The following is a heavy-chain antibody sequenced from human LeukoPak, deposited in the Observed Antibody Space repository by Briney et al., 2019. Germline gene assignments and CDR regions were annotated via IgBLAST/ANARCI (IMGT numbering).Heavy chain of an antibody. CDR2: ISSGGGIT. J-gene: IGHJ4*02. CDR1: GFTFSTSP. D-gene: IGHD3-10*01. CDR3: VKKFASGAYPYDY. Sequence: GGSLRLSCSASGFTFSTSPTHWVRQAPGRRLEYVSGISSGGGITDYADSVRGRFIISRDNSKNTLYVQMSSLRVEDTAVYYCVKKFASGAYPYDYWGQGILVTVSS. V-gene: IGHV3-64*05.